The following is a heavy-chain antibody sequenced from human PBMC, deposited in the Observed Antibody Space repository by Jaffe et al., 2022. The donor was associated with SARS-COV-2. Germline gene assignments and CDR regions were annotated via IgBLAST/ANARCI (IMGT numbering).Heavy chain of an antibody. Sequence: EVQLVESGGGLVKPGRSLRLSCTASGFTFGDYAMSWFRQAPGKGLEWVGFIRSKAYGGTTEYAASVKGRFTISRDDSKSIAYLQMNSLKTEDTAVYYCTRDLSGLVSGRANWFDPWGQGTLVTVSS. D-gene: IGHD6-19*01. CDR2: IRSKAYGGTT. V-gene: IGHV3-49*05. CDR3: TRDLSGLVSGRANWFDP. J-gene: IGHJ5*02. CDR1: GFTFGDYA.